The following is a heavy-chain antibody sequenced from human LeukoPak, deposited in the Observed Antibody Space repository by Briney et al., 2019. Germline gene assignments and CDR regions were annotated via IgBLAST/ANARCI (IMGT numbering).Heavy chain of an antibody. CDR3: ARDCSSTSCYDY. CDR2: INPNSGGT. J-gene: IGHJ4*02. D-gene: IGHD2-2*01. V-gene: IGHV1-2*02. CDR1: GYTFTGYY. Sequence: ASVKVSCKASGYTFTGYYMHWVRPAPGQGLEWMGWINPNSGGTNYAQKFQGGVTMTRDTSISTAYMELSRLRSDDTAVYYCARDCSSTSCYDYWGQGTLVTVSS.